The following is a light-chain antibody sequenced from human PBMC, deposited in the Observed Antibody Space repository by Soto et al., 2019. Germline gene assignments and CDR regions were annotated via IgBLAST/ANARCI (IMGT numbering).Light chain of an antibody. CDR2: XAA. CDR1: QATSSW. J-gene: IGKJ1*01. Sequence: TPRPCPACACVGRRVSITCRASQATSSWLAWYQQQPERAPKLLIYXAAXLXKGAPSLFTGSGYGTDFTITTTSLQADYIAHHFHLQCSSYRTFCQGNK. CDR3: LQCSSYRT. V-gene: IGKV1D-16*01.